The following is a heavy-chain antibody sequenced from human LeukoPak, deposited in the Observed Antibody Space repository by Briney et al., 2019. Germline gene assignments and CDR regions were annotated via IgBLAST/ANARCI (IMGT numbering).Heavy chain of an antibody. D-gene: IGHD3-10*01. V-gene: IGHV3-33*01. CDR3: ARDRWFGELFGYYFDY. J-gene: IGHJ4*02. CDR1: GFTFSSYG. CDR2: IWYDGSNK. Sequence: QPGGSLRLSCAASGFTFSSYGMHWVRQAPGKGLEWVPVIWYDGSNKYYADSVKGRFTISRDNSKNTLYLQMNSLRAEDTAVYYCARDRWFGELFGYYFDYWGQGTLVTVSS.